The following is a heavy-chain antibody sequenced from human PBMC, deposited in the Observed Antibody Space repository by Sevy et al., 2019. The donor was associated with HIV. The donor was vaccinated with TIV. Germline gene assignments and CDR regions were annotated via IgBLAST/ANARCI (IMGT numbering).Heavy chain of an antibody. Sequence: GGSLRLSCAASGLTVSSNYMSWLRQAPGKGLEWVSVIYSGGSTYYADSVKGRFTISRHNSKNTLYLQMNSLRAEDTAVYYCAHDSGSYPYMDVWGKRTTVTVSS. V-gene: IGHV3-53*04. CDR3: AHDSGSYPYMDV. J-gene: IGHJ6*03. D-gene: IGHD1-26*01. CDR2: IYSGGST. CDR1: GLTVSSNY.